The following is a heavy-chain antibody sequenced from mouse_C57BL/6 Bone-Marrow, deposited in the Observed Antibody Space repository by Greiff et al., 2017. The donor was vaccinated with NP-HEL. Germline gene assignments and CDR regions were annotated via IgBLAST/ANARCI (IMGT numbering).Heavy chain of an antibody. CDR2: IDPSDSYT. V-gene: IGHV1-69*01. D-gene: IGHD3-2*02. J-gene: IGHJ4*01. Sequence: QVQLQQPGAELVMPGASVKLSCKASGYTFTSYWMHWVKQRPGQGLEWIGEIDPSDSYTNYNQKFKGKSTLTVDKSSSTAYMQLSSLTSEDSAVYYCARGGLRLRAGYYAMDYWGQGTSVTVSS. CDR1: GYTFTSYW. CDR3: ARGGLRLRAGYYAMDY.